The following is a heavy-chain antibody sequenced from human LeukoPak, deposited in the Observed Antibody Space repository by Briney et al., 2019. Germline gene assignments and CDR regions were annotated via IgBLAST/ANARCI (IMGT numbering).Heavy chain of an antibody. CDR2: ISGSGGST. CDR3: AKDGHPVPAARLAY. J-gene: IGHJ4*02. CDR1: GFTFSSYA. Sequence: GGSLRLSCAASGFTFSSYAMSWVRQAPGKGLEWVSAISGSGGSTYYADSVKGRFTISRDNSKNTLYLQMNSLRAEDTAVYYCAKDGHPVPAARLAYWGQGTLVTVSS. V-gene: IGHV3-23*01. D-gene: IGHD2-2*01.